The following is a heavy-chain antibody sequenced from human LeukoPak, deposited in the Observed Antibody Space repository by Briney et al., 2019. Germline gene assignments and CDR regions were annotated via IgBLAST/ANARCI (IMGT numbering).Heavy chain of an antibody. V-gene: IGHV3-23*01. CDR2: IGDNGGDT. CDR3: GRDWKLDY. CDR1: GFTFNNFA. Sequence: GGSLRLSCAASGFTFNNFAMSWVRQAPGKGLEWVSAIGDNGGDTKYAASVKGRFTIYRDNSRNTLYPQMNSLRVEDTAMYYCGRDWKLDYWGQGTLVTVSS. D-gene: IGHD1-1*01. J-gene: IGHJ4*02.